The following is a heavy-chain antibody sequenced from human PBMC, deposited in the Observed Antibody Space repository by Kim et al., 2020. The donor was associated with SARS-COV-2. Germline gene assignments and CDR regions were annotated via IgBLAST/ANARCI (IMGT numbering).Heavy chain of an antibody. D-gene: IGHD3-22*01. Sequence: LKTRVTISVDTSKNQFSLKLSSVTAADTAVYYCARAPDYYDSSGYYYFDYWGQGTLVTVSS. V-gene: IGHV4-59*01. J-gene: IGHJ4*02. CDR3: ARAPDYYDSSGYYYFDY.